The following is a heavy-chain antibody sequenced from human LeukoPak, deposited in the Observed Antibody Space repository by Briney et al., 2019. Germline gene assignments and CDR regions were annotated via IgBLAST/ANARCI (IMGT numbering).Heavy chain of an antibody. Sequence: SQTLSLTCTASGGSISSGSYYWSWIRQPAGKGLEWIVRIYTSRSTNYNPSLKSRVTISVDTSKNQFSLKLSSVTAADTAVYYCARGYNDFWSGYYSDYWGQGTLVTVSS. CDR2: IYTSRST. CDR3: ARGYNDFWSGYYSDY. CDR1: GGSISSGSYY. D-gene: IGHD3-3*01. V-gene: IGHV4-61*02. J-gene: IGHJ4*02.